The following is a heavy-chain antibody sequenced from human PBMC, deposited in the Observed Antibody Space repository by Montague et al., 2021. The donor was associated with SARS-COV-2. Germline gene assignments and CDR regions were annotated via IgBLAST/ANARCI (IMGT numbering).Heavy chain of an antibody. J-gene: IGHJ4*02. CDR3: AREGLVGGDYLDL. D-gene: IGHD3-16*01. CDR1: GASISSYN. CDR2: HYSDGVT. Sequence: SETLSLTCIVFGASISSYNWSCSLRPPGKKLEGIAGHYSDGVTGYNPSLKNRGTISVDTSKNQVSLLLKSLTAADTAVYYCAREGLVGGDYLDLWGQGTLVTVSS. V-gene: IGHV4-4*08.